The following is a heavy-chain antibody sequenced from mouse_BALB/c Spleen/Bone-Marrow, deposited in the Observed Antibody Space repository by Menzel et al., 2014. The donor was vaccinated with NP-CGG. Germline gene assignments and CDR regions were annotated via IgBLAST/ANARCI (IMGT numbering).Heavy chain of an antibody. CDR2: ISSGSSTI. J-gene: IGHJ2*01. CDR1: GFTFSSFG. D-gene: IGHD1-1*01. CDR3: ARSYYGSSYYFDY. V-gene: IGHV5-17*02. Sequence: VQLKESGGGLVQPGGSRKLSCAASGFTFSSFGMHWVRQAPEKGLEWVAYISSGSSTIYYADTVKGRFTISRDNPKNTLFLQMTSLRSEDTAMYYCARSYYGSSYYFDYWGQGPTLTVSS.